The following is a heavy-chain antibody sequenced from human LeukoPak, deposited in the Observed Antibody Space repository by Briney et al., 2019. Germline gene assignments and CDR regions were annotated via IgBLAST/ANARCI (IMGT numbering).Heavy chain of an antibody. CDR3: AKYGSGWYKGGDY. CDR2: ISGSGGST. J-gene: IGHJ4*02. Sequence: GGSLRLSCAASGFTVSSNYMSWVRQAPGKGLEWVSAISGSGGSTYYADSVKGRFTISGDNSKNTLYLQMNSLRAEDTAVYYCAKYGSGWYKGGDYWGQGTLVTVSS. CDR1: GFTVSSNY. D-gene: IGHD6-19*01. V-gene: IGHV3-23*01.